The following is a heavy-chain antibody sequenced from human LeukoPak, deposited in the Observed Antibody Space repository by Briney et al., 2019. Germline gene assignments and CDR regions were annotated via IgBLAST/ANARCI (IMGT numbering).Heavy chain of an antibody. J-gene: IGHJ6*03. CDR1: GYSFTSYG. V-gene: IGHV1-18*01. CDR2: ISAYNGNT. Sequence: ASVKVSCKASGYSFTSYGISWVRQAPGQGLEWMGWISAYNGNTNYAQKLQGRVTMTTDTSTNTAYMELRSLRSDDTAVYYCARGQVWYYDSSGSHYMDVWGKGTTVTISS. D-gene: IGHD3-22*01. CDR3: ARGQVWYYDSSGSHYMDV.